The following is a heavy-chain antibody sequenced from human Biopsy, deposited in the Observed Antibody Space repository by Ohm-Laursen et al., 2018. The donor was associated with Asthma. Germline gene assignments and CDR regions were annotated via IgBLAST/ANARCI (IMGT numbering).Heavy chain of an antibody. D-gene: IGHD3-3*01. CDR2: ISWDGGRT. J-gene: IGHJ6*02. V-gene: IGHV3-43*01. Sequence: GSLRLSCAASGFTFDEYNMHWVRQVPGKGLEWVSLISWDGGRTYYGDSVKGRFTISRDNSKNSLYLQMSSLRTEDTALYYCAKDFWSGYSKEWTGSMDVWGQGTTVTVSS. CDR1: GFTFDEYN. CDR3: AKDFWSGYSKEWTGSMDV.